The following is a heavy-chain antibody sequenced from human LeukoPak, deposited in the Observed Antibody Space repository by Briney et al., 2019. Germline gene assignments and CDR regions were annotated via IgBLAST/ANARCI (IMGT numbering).Heavy chain of an antibody. J-gene: IGHJ4*02. CDR3: ARDTYYYDSSGYYYMLFDY. D-gene: IGHD3-22*01. V-gene: IGHV1-69*13. CDR2: IIPIFGTA. Sequence: ASVKVSCKASGGTFSSYAISWVRQAPGQGLEWMGGIIPIFGTANYAQKFQGRVTITADESTSTACMELSSLRSDDTAVYYCARDTYYYDSSGYYYMLFDYWGQGTLVTVSS. CDR1: GGTFSSYA.